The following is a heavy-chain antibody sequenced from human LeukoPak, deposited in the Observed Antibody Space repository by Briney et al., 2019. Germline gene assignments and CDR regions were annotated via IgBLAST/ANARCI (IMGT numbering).Heavy chain of an antibody. CDR2: INTNGDDT. D-gene: IGHD3-10*01. V-gene: IGHV3-64D*09. CDR1: GFTFSTYA. Sequence: GGSLRLSCSASGFTFSTYATHWVRQAPGKGLEHVSTINTNGDDTYYADSVKGRFTISRDNSKRTLYLQMSRLRAEDTAVYYCVKDLRGGGYYTSFDYWGQGTLVTVSS. CDR3: VKDLRGGGYYTSFDY. J-gene: IGHJ4*02.